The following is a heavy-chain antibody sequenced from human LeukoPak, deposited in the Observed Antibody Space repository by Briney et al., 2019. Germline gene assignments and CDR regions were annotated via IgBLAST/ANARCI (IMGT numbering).Heavy chain of an antibody. CDR3: ARALLAYCGGDCYHGFDP. CDR2: ITSSSGTI. V-gene: IGHV3-48*01. Sequence: GGSLRLSCAAPGFTFSTHSMNGVRQAPGKGLEWVAFITSSSGTIYYADSVKGRFTISRDNAKNSLYLQMNSLRVEDTAVYDCARALLAYCGGDCYHGFDPWGQGTLVSVPS. J-gene: IGHJ5*02. D-gene: IGHD2-21*02. CDR1: GFTFSTHS.